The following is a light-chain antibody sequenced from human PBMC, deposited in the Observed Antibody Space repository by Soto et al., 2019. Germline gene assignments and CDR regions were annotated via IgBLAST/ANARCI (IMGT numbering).Light chain of an antibody. Sequence: IQMTQSPSSLSASVGDRVTITCRASQGIRSDLGWFQQKPGKAPKLLISAASILQSGVPSRFSGSGSGTDVTLTLSSRQLEDVASYYCLQDYTYPWMFGQGTKVEIK. V-gene: IGKV1-6*01. CDR3: LQDYTYPWM. CDR1: QGIRSD. CDR2: AAS. J-gene: IGKJ1*01.